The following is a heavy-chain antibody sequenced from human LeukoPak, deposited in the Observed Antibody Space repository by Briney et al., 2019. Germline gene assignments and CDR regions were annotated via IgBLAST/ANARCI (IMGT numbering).Heavy chain of an antibody. J-gene: IGHJ4*02. Sequence: PGGSLRLSCAASGFTFSSYGMHWVRQAPGKGLEWVAFIRYDGSNKYYADSVKGRFTISRGNSKNTLYLQMNSLRAEDTAVYYCARDRDYGGKLGYWGQGTLVTVSS. CDR3: ARDRDYGGKLGY. V-gene: IGHV3-30*02. D-gene: IGHD4-23*01. CDR2: IRYDGSNK. CDR1: GFTFSSYG.